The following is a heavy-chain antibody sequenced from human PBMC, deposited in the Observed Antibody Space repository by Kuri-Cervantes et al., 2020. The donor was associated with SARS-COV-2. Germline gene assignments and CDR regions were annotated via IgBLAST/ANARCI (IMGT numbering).Heavy chain of an antibody. CDR3: TTLIDY. J-gene: IGHJ4*02. Sequence: GGSLRLSCAASGFSFSSYWMSWVRQAPGKGLEWVATIKKDETEKYYVDSVKGRFTISRDNAKNSLYLQMNSLRAEDTAVYYCTTLIDYWGQGALVTVSS. CDR2: IKKDETEK. CDR1: GFSFSSYW. V-gene: IGHV3-7*03.